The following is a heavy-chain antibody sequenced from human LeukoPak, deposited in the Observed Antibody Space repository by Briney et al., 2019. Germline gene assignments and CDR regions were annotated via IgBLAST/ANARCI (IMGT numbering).Heavy chain of an antibody. CDR1: GFTFTSYS. CDR2: NSSSSSYI. V-gene: IGHV3-21*01. CDR3: ASFYDILTGYQNYYSGMDV. J-gene: IGHJ6*04. Sequence: PGRTLRLSCAASGFTFTSYSTNWVRDAPGKGLEWVSSNSSSSSYIYYADSAKGRFTFSRDNAKNSMYLQMNSLRAEDTAVYYCASFYDILTGYQNYYSGMDVWGKGTTVTVSS. D-gene: IGHD3-9*01.